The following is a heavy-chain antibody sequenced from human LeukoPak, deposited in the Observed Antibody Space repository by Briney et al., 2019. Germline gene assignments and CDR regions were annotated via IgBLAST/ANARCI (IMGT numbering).Heavy chain of an antibody. Sequence: PGGSLRLSCAASGFTFNTYALNWVRQAPGKGLEWVSVISGSGDSTYYADSVKGRFTISRDNSKNTLYLQMNSLRAEDTAIYYCAKDRIAVAGTFFDYWGQGTLVTVSS. J-gene: IGHJ4*02. CDR3: AKDRIAVAGTFFDY. D-gene: IGHD6-19*01. V-gene: IGHV3-23*01. CDR2: ISGSGDST. CDR1: GFTFNTYA.